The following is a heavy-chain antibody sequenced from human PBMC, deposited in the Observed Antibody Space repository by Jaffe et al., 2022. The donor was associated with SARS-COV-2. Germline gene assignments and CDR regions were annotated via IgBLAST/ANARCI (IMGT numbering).Heavy chain of an antibody. CDR1: GFTFDDYA. V-gene: IGHV3-9*01. D-gene: IGHD5-12*01. CDR3: AKDNGYGYNLDY. Sequence: EVQLVESGGGLVQPGRSLRLSCAASGFTFDDYAMHWVRQAPGKGLEWVSGISWNSGSIGYADSVKGRFTISRDNAKNSLYLQMNSLRAEDTALYYCAKDNGYGYNLDYWGQGTLVTVSS. J-gene: IGHJ4*02. CDR2: ISWNSGSI.